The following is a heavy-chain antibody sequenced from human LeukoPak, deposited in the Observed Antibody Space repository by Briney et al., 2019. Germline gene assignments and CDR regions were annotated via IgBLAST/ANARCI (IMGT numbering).Heavy chain of an antibody. Sequence: GGSLRLSCAASGFTFSSYAMHWVRQAPGKGLEWVAVISYDGSNKYYADSVKGRFTISRDNSKNTLYLQMNSLRAEDTAVYYCARDRYCGGDCYSDYWGQGTLVTVSS. CDR2: ISYDGSNK. D-gene: IGHD2-21*02. CDR3: ARDRYCGGDCYSDY. V-gene: IGHV3-30*14. J-gene: IGHJ4*02. CDR1: GFTFSSYA.